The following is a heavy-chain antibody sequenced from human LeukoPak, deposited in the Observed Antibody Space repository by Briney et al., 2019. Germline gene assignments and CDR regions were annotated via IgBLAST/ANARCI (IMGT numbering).Heavy chain of an antibody. J-gene: IGHJ4*02. CDR3: ARGLNTSPGVDY. D-gene: IGHD3-16*01. CDR1: GFTFSNYW. CDR2: IKEDGSQK. Sequence: PGGSLRLSCAVSGFTFSNYWMNRVRQAPGKGLEWVANIKEDGSQKYYVESVKGRFTVSRDNAKNSVYLQMSSLRDEDTAVYYCARGLNTSPGVDYWGQGTLVTVSS. V-gene: IGHV3-7*01.